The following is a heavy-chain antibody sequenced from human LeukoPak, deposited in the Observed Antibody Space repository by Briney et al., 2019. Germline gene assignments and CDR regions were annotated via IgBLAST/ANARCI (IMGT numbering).Heavy chain of an antibody. D-gene: IGHD2-21*01. Sequence: PGGSLRLSCAASGFTFSTYSLNWVRQAPGKGLEWVSSISSSSSFMYYADSLKGRFTISRDNARNALYLQMNSLRAEDTAVYYCVRVDHSLGKTYFDYWGQGTLVTVSS. V-gene: IGHV3-21*01. CDR2: ISSSSSFM. CDR3: VRVDHSLGKTYFDY. J-gene: IGHJ4*02. CDR1: GFTFSTYS.